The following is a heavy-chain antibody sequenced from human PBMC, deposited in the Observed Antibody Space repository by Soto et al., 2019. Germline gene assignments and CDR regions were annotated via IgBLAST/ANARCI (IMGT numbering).Heavy chain of an antibody. Sequence: QVQLQESGPGLVKPSGTLSLTCAVSGDSISSDKWWSWIRQPPGKGLQWIGEIYHSGSTKYNPSLKSRVIISVDKSKNQFSLKLSSVTDADTAVYYCARGETQQQRDYWGQGTLVTASS. J-gene: IGHJ4*02. CDR3: ARGETQQQRDY. CDR1: GDSISSDKW. D-gene: IGHD6-13*01. V-gene: IGHV4-4*02. CDR2: IYHSGST.